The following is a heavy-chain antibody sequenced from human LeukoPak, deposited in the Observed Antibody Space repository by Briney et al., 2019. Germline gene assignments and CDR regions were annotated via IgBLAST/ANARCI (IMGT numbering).Heavy chain of an antibody. CDR3: ASYPRYISSPPFDY. CDR1: GYTFTGYY. CDR2: INPNTGDT. D-gene: IGHD5-12*01. Sequence: ASVKVSCKASGYTFTGYYMHWVRQAPGQGLEWMGWINPNTGDTKYAEKFQGRVTVTRDTTISTAYMELSRLTSDDAAVYYCASYPRYISSPPFDYWGQGTLVTVSS. J-gene: IGHJ4*02. V-gene: IGHV1-2*02.